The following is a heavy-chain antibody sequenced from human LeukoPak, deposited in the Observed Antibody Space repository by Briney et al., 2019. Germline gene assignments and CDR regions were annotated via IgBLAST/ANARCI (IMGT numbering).Heavy chain of an antibody. CDR2: ISSSSSYI. J-gene: IGHJ4*02. Sequence: GGSLRLSCAASGFTFRSYAMTWVRQAPGEGLEWVSSISSSSSYIYYADSVKGRFTISRDNAKNSLYLQMNSLRAEDTAVYYCARALYGDYGDYPDYWGQGTLVTVSS. V-gene: IGHV3-21*01. CDR3: ARALYGDYGDYPDY. D-gene: IGHD4-17*01. CDR1: GFTFRSYA.